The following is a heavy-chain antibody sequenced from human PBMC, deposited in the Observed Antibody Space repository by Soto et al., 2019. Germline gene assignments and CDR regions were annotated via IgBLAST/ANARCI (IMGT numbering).Heavy chain of an antibody. Sequence: PSETLSLTCSVSGGSISKYYWNWTRQSPGKGLEWIGYIYYSGNTYYNPSLKSRVTISVDTSKNQFSLKLSSVTAADTAVYFCARTYSSSYLDYWGQGTLVTVSS. CDR3: ARTYSSSYLDY. V-gene: IGHV4-59*01. CDR1: GGSISKYY. J-gene: IGHJ4*02. D-gene: IGHD6-13*01. CDR2: IYYSGNT.